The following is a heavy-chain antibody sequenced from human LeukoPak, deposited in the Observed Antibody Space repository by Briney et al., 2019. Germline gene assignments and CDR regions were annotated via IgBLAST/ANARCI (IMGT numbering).Heavy chain of an antibody. V-gene: IGHV4-59*01. D-gene: IGHD3-10*01. CDR1: GGSISSYY. CDR3: ARDYYGSGSKIDY. CDR2: IYYSGST. J-gene: IGHJ4*02. Sequence: SETLSLTCTVSGGSISSYYWSWIRQPPGKGLEWIGYIYYSGSTNYNPSPKSRVTISVGTSKNQFSLKLSSVTAADTAVYYCARDYYGSGSKIDYWGQGTLVTVSS.